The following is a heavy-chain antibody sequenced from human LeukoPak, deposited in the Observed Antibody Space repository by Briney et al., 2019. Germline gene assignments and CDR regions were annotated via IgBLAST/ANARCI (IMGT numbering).Heavy chain of an antibody. CDR2: IYTSGST. J-gene: IGHJ3*02. V-gene: IGHV4-4*07. D-gene: IGHD2-15*01. CDR1: GGSISSYY. CDR3: ASTAVVVAATSDAFDI. Sequence: SETLSLTCTVSGGSISSYYWSWTRQPAGKGLEWIGRIYTSGSTNYNPSLKSRVTMSVDTSKNQFSLKLSSVTAADTAVYYCASTAVVVAATSDAFDIWGQGTMVTVSS.